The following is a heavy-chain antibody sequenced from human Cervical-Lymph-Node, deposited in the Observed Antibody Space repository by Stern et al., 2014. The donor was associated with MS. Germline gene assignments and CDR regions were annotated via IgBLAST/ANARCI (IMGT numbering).Heavy chain of an antibody. J-gene: IGHJ4*02. D-gene: IGHD5-18*01. V-gene: IGHV3-11*01. Sequence: VQLVQSGGGLVKPGGSLRLSCVASGFTFSDYYMSWIRQAPGKGLEWVSYISSSGSIIYYGDSVKGRFPISRDNAKNSLYLEMNSLRAEDTAVYYCARVRLADTAMLYFDYWGQGILLTVSS. CDR3: ARVRLADTAMLYFDY. CDR1: GFTFSDYY. CDR2: ISSSGSII.